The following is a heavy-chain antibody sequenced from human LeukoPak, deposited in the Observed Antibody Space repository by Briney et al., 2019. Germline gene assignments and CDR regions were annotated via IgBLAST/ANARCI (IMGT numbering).Heavy chain of an antibody. CDR1: GFTFSSSA. J-gene: IGHJ4*02. Sequence: GGSLRLSCAASGFTFSSSAMSWVRQAPGKGLEWVSAISNNGGYTYYADSVQGRFTISRDNSKNTLYLQMNSLRAEDTAVYYCAREVAVAGTRTFDYWGQETLVTVSS. CDR3: AREVAVAGTRTFDY. CDR2: ISNNGGYT. D-gene: IGHD6-19*01. V-gene: IGHV3-23*01.